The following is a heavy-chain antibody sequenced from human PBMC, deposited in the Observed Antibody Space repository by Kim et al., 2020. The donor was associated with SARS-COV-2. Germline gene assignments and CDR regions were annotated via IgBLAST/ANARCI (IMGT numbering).Heavy chain of an antibody. Sequence: GNTYYADSVKSRFTISRDNAENTLYLQMNSLRAEDTAVYYCAGDKRGPSWWGQGTLVTVSS. CDR3: AGDKRGPSW. D-gene: IGHD3-16*01. J-gene: IGHJ1*01. V-gene: IGHV3-53*01. CDR2: GNT.